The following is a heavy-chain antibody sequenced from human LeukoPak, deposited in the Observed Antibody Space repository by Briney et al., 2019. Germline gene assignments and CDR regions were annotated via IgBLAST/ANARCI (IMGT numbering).Heavy chain of an antibody. CDR3: ARESVEPDIDSGYP. D-gene: IGHD1-14*01. V-gene: IGHV1-69*13. CDR2: IIPIFGTA. Sequence: SVKVSCKASGGTFSSYAISWVRQAPGQGLEWMGGIIPIFGTANYAQKFQGRVTITADESTSTAYMELSSLRSGDTAVYYCARESVEPDIDSGYPWGQGTLVTVSS. J-gene: IGHJ5*02. CDR1: GGTFSSYA.